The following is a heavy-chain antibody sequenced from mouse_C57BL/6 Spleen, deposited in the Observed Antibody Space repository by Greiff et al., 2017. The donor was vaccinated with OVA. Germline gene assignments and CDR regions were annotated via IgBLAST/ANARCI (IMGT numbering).Heavy chain of an antibody. CDR3: TTDRYDGYFDV. Sequence: VQLQQSGAELVRPGASVKLSCTASGFNIKDDYMHWVKQRPEQGLEWIGWIDPENGDTEYASKFQGKATITADTSSNTAYLQLSSLTSEDTAVYYCTTDRYDGYFDVWGTGTTVTVSS. D-gene: IGHD2-12*01. CDR1: GFNIKDDY. J-gene: IGHJ1*03. V-gene: IGHV14-4*01. CDR2: IDPENGDT.